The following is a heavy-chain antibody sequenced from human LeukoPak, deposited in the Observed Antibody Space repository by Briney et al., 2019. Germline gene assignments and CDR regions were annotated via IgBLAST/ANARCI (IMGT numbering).Heavy chain of an antibody. D-gene: IGHD3-3*01. V-gene: IGHV4-34*01. CDR2: INHSGGT. J-gene: IGHJ5*02. CDR3: AREAQYYDFWSGYLTGNWFDP. CDR1: GGSFSGYY. Sequence: PSETLSLTCAVYGGSFSGYYWGWLRQPPGKGLEWIGEINHSGGTKYNPSLKSRVTISVDTSKNQFSLKLSSVTAADTAVYYCAREAQYYDFWSGYLTGNWFDPWGQGTLVTVSS.